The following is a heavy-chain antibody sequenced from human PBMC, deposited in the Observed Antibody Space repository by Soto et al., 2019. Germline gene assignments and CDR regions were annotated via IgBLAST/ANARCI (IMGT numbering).Heavy chain of an antibody. CDR3: ARGGGYDSFDF. CDR1: GGSISSSNW. J-gene: IGHJ4*02. D-gene: IGHD2-15*01. Sequence: SETLSLTCAVSGGSISSSNWWSWVRQPPGKGLEWIGEIYHSGSTNYNPSLKSRLSLSIDRTRNQFSLSLSSMTAADKAVYYCARGGGYDSFDFWGQGIQVTVSS. CDR2: IYHSGST. V-gene: IGHV4-4*02.